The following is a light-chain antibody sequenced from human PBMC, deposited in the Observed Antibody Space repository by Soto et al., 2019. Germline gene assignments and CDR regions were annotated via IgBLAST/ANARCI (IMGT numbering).Light chain of an antibody. V-gene: IGKV3-20*01. CDR2: GAS. CDR1: QSVSNNY. CDR3: QQYASSPVT. J-gene: IGKJ4*01. Sequence: ENVLTQSPDTLSLSPVDRASLSCRASQSVSNNYLAWHQQRPGQAPRLLIFGASNRATGVPDRFTGSASGTDFTLTISRLQPEDFALYFCQQYASSPVTFGGGTKVDIK.